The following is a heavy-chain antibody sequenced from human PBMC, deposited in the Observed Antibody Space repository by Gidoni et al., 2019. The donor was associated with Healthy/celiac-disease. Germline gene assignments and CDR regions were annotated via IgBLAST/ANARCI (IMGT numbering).Heavy chain of an antibody. CDR1: GFTFSNAW. CDR2: IKSKTDGGTT. V-gene: IGHV3-15*01. J-gene: IGHJ4*02. CDR3: TTYYDFWSGYYVPDY. D-gene: IGHD3-3*01. Sequence: EVQLVESGGGLVKPGGSLRLSCAASGFTFSNAWMSWVRQAPGKGLEWVGRIKSKTDGGTTDYAAPVKGRFTISRDDSKNTLYLQMNSLKTEDTAVYYCTTYYDFWSGYYVPDYWGQGTLVTVSS.